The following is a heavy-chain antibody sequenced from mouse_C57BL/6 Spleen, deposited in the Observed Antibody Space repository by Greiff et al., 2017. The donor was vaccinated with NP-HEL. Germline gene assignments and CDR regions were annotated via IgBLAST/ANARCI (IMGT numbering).Heavy chain of an antibody. CDR3: ARDYGSSRYFDV. CDR1: GYAFSSSW. D-gene: IGHD1-1*01. CDR2: IYPGDGDT. Sequence: VQLQQSGPELVKPGASVKISCKASGYAFSSSWMNWVKQRPGKGLEWIGRIYPGDGDTNYNGKFKGKATLTADKSSSTAYMQLSSLTSEDSVVYFCARDYGSSRYFDVWGTGTTVTVSS. J-gene: IGHJ1*03. V-gene: IGHV1-82*01.